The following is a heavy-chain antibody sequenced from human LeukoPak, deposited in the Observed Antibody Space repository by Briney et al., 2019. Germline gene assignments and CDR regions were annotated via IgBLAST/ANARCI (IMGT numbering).Heavy chain of an antibody. CDR3: ARDGVYYDSSGYYQYFQH. J-gene: IGHJ1*01. V-gene: IGHV3-53*01. CDR2: IYSAGTT. D-gene: IGHD3-22*01. Sequence: PXGSXXXXXXVSGLSVSTXYXXXVRXAPGKGRXGXSLIYSAGTTYYSDSVKGGFTISRDNSKNTLYLQMNSLRAEDTAVYYCARDGVYYDSSGYYQYFQHWGQGTLVTVS. CDR1: GLSVSTXY.